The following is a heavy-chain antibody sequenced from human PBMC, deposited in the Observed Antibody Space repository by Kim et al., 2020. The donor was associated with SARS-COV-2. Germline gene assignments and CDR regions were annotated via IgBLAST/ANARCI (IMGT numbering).Heavy chain of an antibody. V-gene: IGHV3-23*01. CDR1: GFTFYTYP. D-gene: IGHD4-17*01. CDR3: ARELGYGAYTAFDI. J-gene: IGHJ3*02. Sequence: GESLRLSCAASGFTFYTYPMSWIRQAPGKRLEWVSGLSAPGGSTYYADSVEGRFIISRDNSKNILYLQMNSLRVDDTAIYYCARELGYGAYTAFDIWGQG. CDR2: LSAPGGST.